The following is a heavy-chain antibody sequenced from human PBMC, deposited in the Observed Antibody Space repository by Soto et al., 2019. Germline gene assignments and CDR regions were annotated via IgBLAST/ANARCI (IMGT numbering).Heavy chain of an antibody. CDR2: IYYSGST. Sequence: QVQLQESGPGLVKPSQTLSLTCTVSGGSISSGDYYWSWIRQPPGKGLEWIGYIYYSGSTYYNPSLQSRVXXXVXXSKTQFSLKLSSVTAADTAVYYCASERPDGSRLDPWGQGTLVTVSS. CDR3: ASERPDGSRLDP. J-gene: IGHJ5*02. CDR1: GGSISSGDYY. V-gene: IGHV4-30-4*01. D-gene: IGHD6-13*01.